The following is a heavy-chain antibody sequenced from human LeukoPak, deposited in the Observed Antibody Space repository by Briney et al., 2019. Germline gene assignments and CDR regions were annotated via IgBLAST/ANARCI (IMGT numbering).Heavy chain of an antibody. CDR3: AADFWSGSMDV. CDR1: GFTFSSYG. CDR2: ISYDGSNK. D-gene: IGHD3-3*01. Sequence: GGSLRLSCAASGFTFSSYGMHWVRQAPGKGLEWVAVISYDGSNKYYADSVKGRFTISRDNSKNTLYLQMNSLRAEDTAVFYCAADFWSGSMDVWGKGTTVTVSS. V-gene: IGHV3-30*03. J-gene: IGHJ6*03.